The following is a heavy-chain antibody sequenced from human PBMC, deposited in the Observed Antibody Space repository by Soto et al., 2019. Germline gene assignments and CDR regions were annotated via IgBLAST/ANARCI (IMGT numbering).Heavy chain of an antibody. Sequence: GESLKISCQGSGYSFTSYWISWVRQMPGKGLEWMGRIDPSDSYTNYSPSFQGHVTISADKSISTAYLQWSSLKASDTAMYYCARHTITYYYYGMDVWGQGTTVTVSS. D-gene: IGHD3-3*01. CDR2: IDPSDSYT. CDR3: ARHTITYYYYGMDV. J-gene: IGHJ6*02. CDR1: GYSFTSYW. V-gene: IGHV5-10-1*01.